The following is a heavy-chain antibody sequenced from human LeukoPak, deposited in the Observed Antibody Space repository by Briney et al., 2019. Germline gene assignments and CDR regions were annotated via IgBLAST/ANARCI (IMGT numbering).Heavy chain of an antibody. CDR2: IYYSGST. D-gene: IGHD3-10*01. V-gene: IGHV4-59*01. Sequence: SETLSLTCTVSGGSISSYYWSWIRQPPGKGLEWMGYIYYSGSTNYNPSLKSRVTISVDTSKNQFSLKLSSVTAADTAVYYCGRGYYYGSGTYLFDYWGQGTLVTVSS. J-gene: IGHJ4*02. CDR1: GGSISSYY. CDR3: GRGYYYGSGTYLFDY.